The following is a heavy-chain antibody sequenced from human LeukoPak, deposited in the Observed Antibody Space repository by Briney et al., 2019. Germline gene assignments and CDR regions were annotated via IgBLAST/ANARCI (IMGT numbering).Heavy chain of an antibody. J-gene: IGHJ3*01. CDR3: ARQSSATIVSAFAF. CDR2: IWYDGSNK. V-gene: IGHV3-33*01. D-gene: IGHD2-15*01. Sequence: GGSLRLSCAASGFTFNTFDMHWVRQAPGKGLEWVAVIWYDGSNKYYADSVKGRFTISRDNSKSTLYLQMNSLRAEDTAVYYCARQSSATIVSAFAFWGQGTMVTVSS. CDR1: GFTFNTFD.